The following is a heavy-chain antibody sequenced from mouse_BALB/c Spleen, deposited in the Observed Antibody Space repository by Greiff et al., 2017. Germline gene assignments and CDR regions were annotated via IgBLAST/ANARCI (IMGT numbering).Heavy chain of an antibody. Sequence: EVQLQPSGPGLVKPSQSLSLTCSVTGFSITSGYYWHWIRQFPGNTLEWMGYISYDGSNNYNPSLENRISITRDTSKHQFFLKLNSVTTEDTATDYCETYYDGAYWGQGTLVTVSA. J-gene: IGHJ3*01. D-gene: IGHD2-4*01. CDR2: ISYDGSN. CDR3: ETYYDGAY. V-gene: IGHV3-6*02. CDR1: GFSITSGYY.